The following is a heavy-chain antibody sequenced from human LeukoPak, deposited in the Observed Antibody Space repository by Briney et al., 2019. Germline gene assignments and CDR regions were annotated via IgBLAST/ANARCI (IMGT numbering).Heavy chain of an antibody. CDR3: AKTQRLIDFFDS. Sequence: GGSLTLFCVGTGFTFNSYGMHWVRQAPGKGLEWVAVVSFDGYNKYYAHSVKGRFTISRDNPGRSVHLQMNSLTSEDTAVYFCAKTQRLIDFFDSWGQGILVTVSP. D-gene: IGHD1-1*01. J-gene: IGHJ4*02. V-gene: IGHV3-30*18. CDR2: VSFDGYNK. CDR1: GFTFNSYG.